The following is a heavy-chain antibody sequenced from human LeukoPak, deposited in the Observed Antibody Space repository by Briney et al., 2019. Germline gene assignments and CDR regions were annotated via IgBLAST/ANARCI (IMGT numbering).Heavy chain of an antibody. D-gene: IGHD3-10*01. CDR2: MNPNSGNT. V-gene: IGHV1-8*01. Sequence: GASVKVSCKXSGYTFTSYDTNWVRQATGQGLEGMGWMNPNSGNTGYAQKFQGRVTMTRNTSISTAYMELSNLRSEDTAVYYCARGPYGSGRYPMDVWGKGTTVTVSS. J-gene: IGHJ6*03. CDR3: ARGPYGSGRYPMDV. CDR1: GYTFTSYD.